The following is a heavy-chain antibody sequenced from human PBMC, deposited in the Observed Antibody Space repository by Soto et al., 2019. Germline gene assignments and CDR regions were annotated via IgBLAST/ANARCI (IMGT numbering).Heavy chain of an antibody. Sequence: SETLSLTCTASGGSINGYYWSWIRQPPGKGLEWIGYISKSGSTNYNPALKSRVTISVDTSKNQFSLKLSSVTAADTAVYYCARYSYGSDYYFDYWGQGTLVTVSS. V-gene: IGHV4-59*01. CDR1: GGSINGYY. CDR3: ARYSYGSDYYFDY. CDR2: ISKSGST. J-gene: IGHJ4*02. D-gene: IGHD3-10*01.